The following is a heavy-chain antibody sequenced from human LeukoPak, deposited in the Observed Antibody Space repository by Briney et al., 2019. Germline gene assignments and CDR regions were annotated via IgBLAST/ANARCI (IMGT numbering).Heavy chain of an antibody. D-gene: IGHD2-15*01. V-gene: IGHV3-23*01. CDR2: ISNTGGST. CDR1: GFSFNTYA. J-gene: IGHJ1*01. Sequence: GGSLRLSCAASGFSFNTYAMSWVRQAPGKGLEWVSAISNTGGSTYYADSVKGRFTISRDKSKNTLSLQVNSLRAEDTAVYYCAQQVGYCSSGSCYFTYWGQGTLVTVSS. CDR3: AQQVGYCSSGSCYFTY.